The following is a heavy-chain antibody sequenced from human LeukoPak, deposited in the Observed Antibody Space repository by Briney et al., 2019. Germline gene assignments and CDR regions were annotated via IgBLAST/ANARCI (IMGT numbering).Heavy chain of an antibody. CDR2: ISSSGSTI. J-gene: IGHJ4*02. Sequence: GGSLRLSCAASGFTFSSYEMNWVRQAPGKGLEWVSYISSSGSTIYYADSVKGRFTISRDNAKNSLYLQMNSLRAEDTAVYYCARDQRYCSSSSCPCEPCDYWGQGTLVTVSS. CDR1: GFTFSSYE. CDR3: ARDQRYCSSSSCPCEPCDY. V-gene: IGHV3-48*03. D-gene: IGHD2-2*01.